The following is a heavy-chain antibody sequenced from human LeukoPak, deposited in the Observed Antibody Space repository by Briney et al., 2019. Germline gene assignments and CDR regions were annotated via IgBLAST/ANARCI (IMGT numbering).Heavy chain of an antibody. Sequence: SETLSLTCTVSGGSISSYYWSWIRQPAGKGLEWIGRIYTSGSTNYNPSLKSRVTMSVDTSKNQFSLKLSSVTAADTAVYYCARDQSSGWYSGWFDPWGQGTLVTVSS. CDR2: IYTSGST. V-gene: IGHV4-4*07. CDR3: ARDQSSGWYSGWFDP. J-gene: IGHJ5*02. D-gene: IGHD6-19*01. CDR1: GGSISSYY.